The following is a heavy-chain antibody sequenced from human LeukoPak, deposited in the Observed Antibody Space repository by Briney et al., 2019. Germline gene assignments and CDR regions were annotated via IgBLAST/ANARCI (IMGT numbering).Heavy chain of an antibody. Sequence: GGSLRLSCAASGFTFSSYWMSWVRQAPGKGLEWVANIKQDGSEKYYVDSVKGRFTISRDNAKNSLYLQMNSLRAEDTAVYYCARVMRGDFWSGYYFDYWGQGTLVTVSS. CDR2: IKQDGSEK. CDR3: ARVMRGDFWSGYYFDY. J-gene: IGHJ4*02. V-gene: IGHV3-7*01. D-gene: IGHD3-3*01. CDR1: GFTFSSYW.